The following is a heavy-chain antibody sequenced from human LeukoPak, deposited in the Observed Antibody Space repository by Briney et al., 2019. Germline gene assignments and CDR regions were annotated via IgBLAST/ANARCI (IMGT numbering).Heavy chain of an antibody. J-gene: IGHJ4*02. CDR1: GGSIHSY. Sequence: SETLSLTCTVSGGSIHSYWSWIRQPPGKGLEWIGYIYYSGNTNYNPSLKSRVTISEDTSKNQFSLKLTSVTAADTAVYYCARDRFGGVMDYWGQGTLVTVSS. CDR3: ARDRFGGVMDY. CDR2: IYYSGNT. V-gene: IGHV4-59*12. D-gene: IGHD3-16*01.